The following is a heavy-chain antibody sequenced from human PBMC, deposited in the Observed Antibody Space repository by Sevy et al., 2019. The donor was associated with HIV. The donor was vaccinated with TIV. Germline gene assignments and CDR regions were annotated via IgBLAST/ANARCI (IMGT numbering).Heavy chain of an antibody. V-gene: IGHV3-9*01. Sequence: GGSLRLSCAASGFTFDDYAMHWVRQAPGKGLEWVSGISWNSGSIGYADSVKGRFTISRDNAKNSLYLQMNSLRAEDTALYYWAKDSQDYYDSSGYYDYWGQGTLVTVSS. CDR1: GFTFDDYA. D-gene: IGHD3-22*01. CDR2: ISWNSGSI. CDR3: AKDSQDYYDSSGYYDY. J-gene: IGHJ4*02.